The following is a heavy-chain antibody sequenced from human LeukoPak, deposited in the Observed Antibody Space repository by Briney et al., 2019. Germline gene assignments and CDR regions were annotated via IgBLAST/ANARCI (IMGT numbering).Heavy chain of an antibody. CDR3: ARDRAGYCSGASCP. J-gene: IGHJ5*02. D-gene: IGHD2-15*01. Sequence: GGSLRLSCAASGFTFSSYAMSWVRQAPGKGLEWVSAISGSGGSTYYADSVKGRFTISRDNSKNTLYLQMNSLRAEDTAVYYCARDRAGYCSGASCPWGQGTLVTVSS. CDR1: GFTFSSYA. V-gene: IGHV3-23*01. CDR2: ISGSGGST.